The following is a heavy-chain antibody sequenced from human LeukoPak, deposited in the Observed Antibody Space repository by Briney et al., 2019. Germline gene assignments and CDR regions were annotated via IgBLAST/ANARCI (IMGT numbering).Heavy chain of an antibody. Sequence: SETLSLTCTVSSGSISTYYWSWIRQPPGKGLEWIGNIYYSGSTNYNPSLKSRVTISVDTSKNQFSLKLSSVTAADTAVYYCTRGSIAYYYMDVWGKGTTVTISS. V-gene: IGHV4-59*01. CDR1: SGSISTYY. J-gene: IGHJ6*03. CDR3: TRGSIAYYYMDV. D-gene: IGHD3-22*01. CDR2: IYYSGST.